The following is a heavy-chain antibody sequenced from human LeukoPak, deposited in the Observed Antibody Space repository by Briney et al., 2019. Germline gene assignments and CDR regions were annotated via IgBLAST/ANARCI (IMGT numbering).Heavy chain of an antibody. CDR3: ARNSHDFWSGYYLGY. D-gene: IGHD3-3*01. CDR2: ITSGGVNT. J-gene: IGHJ4*02. Sequence: GSLRLSCAASGFTFSSYTMNWVRQAPGKGLEWVSSITSGGVNTYYATSVKGRFTISRDNAKNSLYLQMNSLRAEDTALYHCARNSHDFWSGYYLGYWGQGTLVTVSS. V-gene: IGHV3-21*04. CDR1: GFTFSSYT.